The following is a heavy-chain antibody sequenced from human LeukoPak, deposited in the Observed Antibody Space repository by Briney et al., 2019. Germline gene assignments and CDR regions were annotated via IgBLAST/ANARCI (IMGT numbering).Heavy chain of an antibody. J-gene: IGHJ4*02. V-gene: IGHV3-21*01. CDR2: ISSSSSYI. Sequence: GGSLRLSCAASGFTFSSYSMNWVRQAPGKGLEWVSSISSSSSYIYYADSVKGRCTISRDNSKNTLYLQMNSLRGEDTAVYYCASGIRAFDNWSQGTLVTVSA. CDR3: ASGIRAFDN. CDR1: GFTFSSYS. D-gene: IGHD1-26*01.